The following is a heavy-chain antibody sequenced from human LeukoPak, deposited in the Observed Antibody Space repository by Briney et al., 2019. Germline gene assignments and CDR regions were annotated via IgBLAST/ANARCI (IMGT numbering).Heavy chain of an antibody. CDR1: GFTFSSYA. CDR3: AREERDSITMVRGVLGGSHYGY. Sequence: GRSLRLSCAASGFTFSSYAMHWVRQAPGKGLEWVAVISYDGSNKYYADSVKGRFTISRDNSKNTLYLQMNSLRAEDTAVYYCAREERDSITMVRGVLGGSHYGYWGQGTLVTVSS. V-gene: IGHV3-30*04. J-gene: IGHJ4*02. D-gene: IGHD3-10*01. CDR2: ISYDGSNK.